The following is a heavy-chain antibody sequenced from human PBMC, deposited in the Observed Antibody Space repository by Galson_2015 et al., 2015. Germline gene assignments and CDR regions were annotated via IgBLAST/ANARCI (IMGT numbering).Heavy chain of an antibody. J-gene: IGHJ2*01. CDR3: AKDGAIGYGTQKGWYFDL. Sequence: SLRLSCAASGFTFSSYAMSWVRQAPGKGLEWVSLITASGGSPYYADSVKRRFTISRDNSKNTLYLQMNRLRAEDTAVYYCAKDGAIGYGTQKGWYFDLWGRGTLVTVSS. D-gene: IGHD1-1*01. V-gene: IGHV3-23*01. CDR2: ITASGGSP. CDR1: GFTFSSYA.